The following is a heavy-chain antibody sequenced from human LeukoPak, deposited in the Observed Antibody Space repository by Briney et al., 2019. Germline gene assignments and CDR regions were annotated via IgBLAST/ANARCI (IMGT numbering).Heavy chain of an antibody. CDR2: IYYRGDT. CDR3: ARRLTGTVDY. J-gene: IGHJ4*02. D-gene: IGHD3-9*01. Sequence: SETLSLTCAVSGGSISSSLYYWAWIRQAPGQGLEWIGSIYYRGDTYYNPSFTSRVTISVDTSKNQFSLKLRSMTAADTAVYYCARRLTGTVDYWGQGTLVTVSS. V-gene: IGHV4-39*01. CDR1: GGSISSSLYY.